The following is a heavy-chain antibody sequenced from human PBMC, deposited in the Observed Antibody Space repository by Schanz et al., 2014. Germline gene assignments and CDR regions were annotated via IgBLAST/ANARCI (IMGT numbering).Heavy chain of an antibody. CDR1: GFTFSSYT. V-gene: IGHV3-21*02. CDR3: ARPSDSSWYMDV. J-gene: IGHJ6*03. CDR2: ISSSSSYI. Sequence: EVQLLESGGGLAQPGGSLRLSCAASGFTFSSYTMNWVRQAPGKGLEWVSSISSSSSYISYADSVKGRFTISRDNAKNSLYLQMNSLRAEDTAVYYCARPSDSSWYMDVWGKGTTVTVSS. D-gene: IGHD2-21*02.